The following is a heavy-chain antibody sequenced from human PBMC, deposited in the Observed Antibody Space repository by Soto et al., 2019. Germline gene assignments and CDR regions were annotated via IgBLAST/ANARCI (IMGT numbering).Heavy chain of an antibody. CDR1: GYTFTSYA. CDR3: ARSVVVPAAPDY. J-gene: IGHJ4*02. Sequence: QVQLVQSGAEVKKPGASVKVSCKASGYTFTSYAMHWVRQAPGQRLEWMGWINAGNGNTKYSQKFQGRVTITRDTSASTAYMELSSLRSEDTAVYYRARSVVVPAAPDYWGQGTLVTVSS. V-gene: IGHV1-3*01. D-gene: IGHD2-2*01. CDR2: INAGNGNT.